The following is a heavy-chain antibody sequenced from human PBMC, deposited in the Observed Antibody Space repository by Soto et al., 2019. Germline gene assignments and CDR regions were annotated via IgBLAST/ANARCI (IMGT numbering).Heavy chain of an antibody. D-gene: IGHD5-12*01. CDR3: AKGAEGYVVSSLDY. V-gene: IGHV3-23*01. CDR2: ITSNGSST. CDR1: GFIFSNYA. Sequence: EVQLLESGAGFVQPGGSLRLSCAASGFIFSNYAMTWVRQAPGKGREWVSAITSNGSSTYYADSVKGRFTISKDNSKNTLYLQINSLTAEDTAVYYCAKGAEGYVVSSLDYWGQGTLVTVSS. J-gene: IGHJ4*02.